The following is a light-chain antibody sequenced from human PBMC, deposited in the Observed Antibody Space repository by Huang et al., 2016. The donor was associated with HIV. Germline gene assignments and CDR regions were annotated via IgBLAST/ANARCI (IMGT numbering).Light chain of an antibody. CDR2: SAS. V-gene: IGKV1-39*01. J-gene: IGKJ2*01. CDR3: QQSYSSPPT. CDR1: QSISRY. Sequence: DIQMTQSPSSLSASVGERVTITCRASQSISRYLIWYQQKPGKAPKVLIHSASSLQSGVPSRFSGSGSGTDFTLTISRLQTEDFATYYCQQSYSSPPTFGQGTKLEIK.